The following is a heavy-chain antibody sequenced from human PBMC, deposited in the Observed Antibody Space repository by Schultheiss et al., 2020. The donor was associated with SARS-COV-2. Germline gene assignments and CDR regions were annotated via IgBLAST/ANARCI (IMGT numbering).Heavy chain of an antibody. CDR2: IRSKAYGGTT. D-gene: IGHD6-19*01. CDR3: TSGWYFDY. J-gene: IGHJ4*02. CDR1: GFTFGDYA. V-gene: IGHV3-49*04. Sequence: GSLRLSCTASGFTFGDYAMSWVRQAPGKGLEWVGFIRSKAYGGTTKYAASVKGRFTISRDDSKSIAYLQMNSLKTEDTAVYYCTSGWYFDYWGQGTLVTVSS.